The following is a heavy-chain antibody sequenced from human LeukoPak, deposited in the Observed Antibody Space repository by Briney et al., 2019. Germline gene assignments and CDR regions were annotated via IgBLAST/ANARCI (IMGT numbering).Heavy chain of an antibody. D-gene: IGHD4-17*01. V-gene: IGHV3-33*07. J-gene: IGHJ4*02. CDR3: ARGGSYGDYYFDY. CDR2: IWYDGSNK. CDR1: GFSISNYY. Sequence: PGGSLRLSCAASGFSISNYYMFWARQAPGKGLEWVAVIWYDGSNKYYADSVKGRFTISRDNSKNTLYLQMNSLRAEDTAVYYCARGGSYGDYYFDYWGQGTLVTVSS.